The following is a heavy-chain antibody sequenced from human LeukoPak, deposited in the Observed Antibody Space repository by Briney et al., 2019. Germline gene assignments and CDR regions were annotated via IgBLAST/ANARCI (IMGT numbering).Heavy chain of an antibody. J-gene: IGHJ4*02. CDR3: ARVSGLAAAGTTDY. D-gene: IGHD6-13*01. CDR2: ISSSSTDT. V-gene: IGHV3-11*06. Sequence: SGGSLRLSCAASGFTSSDYYMSWIRQAPGKGLEWVSYISSSSTDTKYADSVKGRFTISRDNAKNSLYLQMNSLRAEDTAVYYCARVSGLAAAGTTDYWGQGTLVTVSS. CDR1: GFTSSDYY.